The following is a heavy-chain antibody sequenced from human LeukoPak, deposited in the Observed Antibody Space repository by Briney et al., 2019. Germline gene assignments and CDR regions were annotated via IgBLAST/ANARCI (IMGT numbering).Heavy chain of an antibody. CDR3: ARAGDGQFDY. CDR2: ISSNGGST. V-gene: IGHV3-64*01. D-gene: IGHD3-10*01. Sequence: GGSLRLSCAASGFTFSSYAMHWVRQAPGKGLEYVSAISSNGGSTYYANSVKGRFTISRDNSENTLYLQMGSLRAEDMAVYYCARAGDGQFDYWGQGTLVTVSS. J-gene: IGHJ4*02. CDR1: GFTFSSYA.